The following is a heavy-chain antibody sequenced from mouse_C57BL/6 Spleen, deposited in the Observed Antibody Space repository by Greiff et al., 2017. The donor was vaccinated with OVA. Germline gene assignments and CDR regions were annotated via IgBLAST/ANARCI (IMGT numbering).Heavy chain of an antibody. V-gene: IGHV1-69*01. CDR2: IDPSDSYT. CDR1: GYTFTSYW. J-gene: IGHJ1*03. D-gene: IGHD1-1*01. Sequence: QVQLQQPGAELVMPGASVKLSCKASGYTFTSYWMHWVKQRPGQGLEWIGEIDPSDSYTNYNQKFKGKSTWTVDKSSSTAYLQLSSLTSEDSAVYYCARPLYYYGSSYDWYFDVWGTGTTVTVSS. CDR3: ARPLYYYGSSYDWYFDV.